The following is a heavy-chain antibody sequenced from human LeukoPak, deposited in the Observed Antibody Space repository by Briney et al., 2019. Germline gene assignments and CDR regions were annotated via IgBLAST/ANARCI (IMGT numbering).Heavy chain of an antibody. CDR1: GFILSRYW. CDR3: ASRDY. V-gene: IGHV3-74*01. Sequence: GGSLRLSCAASGFILSRYWMHWVRHAPGEGLVWVSRINSDGSKTDYADFVKGRFTISRDNAKNTLYLQMNSLGADDTAVYYCASRDYWGQGTLVTVSS. D-gene: IGHD5-24*01. J-gene: IGHJ4*02. CDR2: INSDGSKT.